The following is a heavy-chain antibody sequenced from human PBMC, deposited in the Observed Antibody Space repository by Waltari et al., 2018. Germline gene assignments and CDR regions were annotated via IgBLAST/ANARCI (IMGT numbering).Heavy chain of an antibody. J-gene: IGHJ4*02. Sequence: QVLLVESGGRVVQPGKSLTLSCAASGFTFSNYGMHWVRQAPGKGLEWVAVIGYEGILKYYADSVKGRVTISRDSSKNTLFLQMNSLRVEDTALYYCARSSTVTTGSLDYWGQGTPVSVSS. D-gene: IGHD4-17*01. CDR3: ARSSTVTTGSLDY. V-gene: IGHV3-33*01. CDR1: GFTFSNYG. CDR2: IGYEGILK.